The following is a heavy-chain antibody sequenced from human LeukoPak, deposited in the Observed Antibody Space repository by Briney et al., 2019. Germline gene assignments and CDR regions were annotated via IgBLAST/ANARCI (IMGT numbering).Heavy chain of an antibody. V-gene: IGHV3-15*01. D-gene: IGHD4-17*01. J-gene: IGHJ4*02. CDR3: TTGGLSYGDYAPFDY. CDR1: GFTFSNAW. CDR2: IKSKTDGGTT. Sequence: GGSLRLSCAASGFTFSNAWMSWVRQAPGKGLEWVGRIKSKTDGGTTDYAAPVKGRFTISRDDSKNTLYLQMNSLKTEDTAVYYCTTGGLSYGDYAPFDYWGQGTLVTVSS.